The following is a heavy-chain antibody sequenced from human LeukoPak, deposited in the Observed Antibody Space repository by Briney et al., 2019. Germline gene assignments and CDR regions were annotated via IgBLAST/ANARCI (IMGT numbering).Heavy chain of an antibody. J-gene: IGHJ4*02. Sequence: ASVKASCKASGYTFTDYYMHWVRQAPGQGLEWMAWINPNSGGTSYAQKFRDRVTMTRDTSISTAYMELSRLTSDDTAVYYCATLGLNIVGSTTDFDYWGQGTLVTVSS. CDR2: INPNSGGT. CDR3: ATLGLNIVGSTTDFDY. D-gene: IGHD1-26*01. CDR1: GYTFTDYY. V-gene: IGHV1-2*02.